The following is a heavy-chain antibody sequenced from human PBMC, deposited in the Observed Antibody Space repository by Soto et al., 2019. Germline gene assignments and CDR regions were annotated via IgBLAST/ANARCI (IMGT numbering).Heavy chain of an antibody. Sequence: QAQLVESGGGVVQPGRSLRLSCAASGFAFSSYGMHWACQAPGTGLEWVAVISYDGSLQHYADSVKGRFTISRDNSKNMLILQMNSLRAEDTAVYYCATDRGFGHASVPYSWGPGTLVSVSS. CDR1: GFAFSSYG. CDR3: ATDRGFGHASVPYS. CDR2: ISYDGSLQ. V-gene: IGHV3-30*03. D-gene: IGHD3-10*01. J-gene: IGHJ4*02.